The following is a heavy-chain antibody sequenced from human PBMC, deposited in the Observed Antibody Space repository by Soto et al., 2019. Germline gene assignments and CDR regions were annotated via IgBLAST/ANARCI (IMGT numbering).Heavy chain of an antibody. CDR1: GFSLSTSGVG. Sequence: QITLKESGPTLVKPTQTLTLTCTFSGFSLSTSGVGVGWIRQPPGRALEWLALIYWDDDKRYSPSLNSRLTITKDTSKNQVVLRVTNMDPVDTATYYCAHQGTYCSGSSCYPTFDYWGQGTLVTVSS. J-gene: IGHJ4*02. CDR3: AHQGTYCSGSSCYPTFDY. CDR2: IYWDDDK. D-gene: IGHD2-15*01. V-gene: IGHV2-5*02.